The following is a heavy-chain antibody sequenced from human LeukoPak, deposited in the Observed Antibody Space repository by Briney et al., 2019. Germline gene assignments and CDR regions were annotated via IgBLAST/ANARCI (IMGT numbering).Heavy chain of an antibody. CDR3: AKLDDYSNYRPLDY. V-gene: IGHV3-30*02. J-gene: IGHJ4*02. D-gene: IGHD4-11*01. CDR1: GFTFSSYG. Sequence: GGSLRLSCAASGFTFSSYGMHWVRQAPGKGLEWVAFIRYDGSNKYYADSVKSRFTISRDNSKNTLYLQMNSLRAEDTAVYYCAKLDDYSNYRPLDYWGQGTLVTVSS. CDR2: IRYDGSNK.